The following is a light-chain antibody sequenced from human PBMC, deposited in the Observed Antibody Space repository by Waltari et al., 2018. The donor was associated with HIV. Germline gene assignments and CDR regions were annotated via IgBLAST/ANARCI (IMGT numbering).Light chain of an antibody. Sequence: DVQMTQSPSSVSASLGDGVTVTCRANKKIGTYLAWYQQKLVSAPQLLIYRASRLQDGVPPMFSGSGSATNFTLTITMLQSEDFATYCWRQAESVPHTFGGGTDV. CDR2: RAS. V-gene: IGKV1-12*01. CDR1: KKIGTY. CDR3: RQAESVPHT. J-gene: IGKJ4*01.